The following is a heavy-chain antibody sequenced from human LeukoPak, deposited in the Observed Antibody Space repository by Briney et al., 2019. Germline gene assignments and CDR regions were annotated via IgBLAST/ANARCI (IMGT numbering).Heavy chain of an antibody. V-gene: IGHV3-30*04. CDR2: ISYDGSNK. J-gene: IGHJ6*04. D-gene: IGHD2-2*01. CDR3: ARDRSQVPADLYYYYYGMDV. CDR1: GFTFSSYA. Sequence: GRSLRLSCAASGFTFSSYAMHWVHQAPGKGLEWVAVISYDGSNKYYADSVKGRFTISRDNSKNTLYLQMNSLRAEDTAVYYCARDRSQVPADLYYYYYGMDVWGKGTTVTVSS.